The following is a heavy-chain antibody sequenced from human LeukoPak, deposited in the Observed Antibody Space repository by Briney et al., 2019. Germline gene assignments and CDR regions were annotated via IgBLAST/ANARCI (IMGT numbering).Heavy chain of an antibody. D-gene: IGHD3-9*01. J-gene: IGHJ4*02. CDR1: GFTFTDYA. Sequence: GGSLRLSYAASGFTFTDYAMTWVRQAPGKGPEWVSAISGDAVYTFYRDSAKGRFTIFRDNARNTLYLQMTSLRAEDTAMYYCAKNFASLNAFYDYWGQGALVTVSS. V-gene: IGHV3-23*01. CDR3: AKNFASLNAFYDY. CDR2: ISGDAVYT.